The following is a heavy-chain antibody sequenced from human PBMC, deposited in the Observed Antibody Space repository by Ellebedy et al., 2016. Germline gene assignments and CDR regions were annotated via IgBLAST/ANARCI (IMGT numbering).Heavy chain of an antibody. Sequence: SLKISCAASGFTFDDYAMHWVRQAPGKGLEWVSGISWNSGSIGYADSAKGRFTISRDNAKNSLYLQMNSLRAEDTALYYCAKDRKWELGVDAFDIWGQGTMVTVSS. V-gene: IGHV3-9*01. CDR3: AKDRKWELGVDAFDI. CDR2: ISWNSGSI. J-gene: IGHJ3*02. CDR1: GFTFDDYA. D-gene: IGHD1-26*01.